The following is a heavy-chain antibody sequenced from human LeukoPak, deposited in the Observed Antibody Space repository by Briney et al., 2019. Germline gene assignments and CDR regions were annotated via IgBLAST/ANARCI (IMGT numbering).Heavy chain of an antibody. V-gene: IGHV4-4*02. CDR1: GGSISSSNW. D-gene: IGHD6-13*01. J-gene: IGHJ6*02. CDR2: IYHSGST. CDR3: ARDTKAAAAGYYYYYGMDV. Sequence: SETLSLTCAVSGGSISSSNWWSWVRQPPGKGLEWIGEIYHSGSTNYNPSLKSRVTISVDKSKSQFSLKLSSVTAADTAVYYCARDTKAAAAGYYYYYGMDVWGQGTTVTVSS.